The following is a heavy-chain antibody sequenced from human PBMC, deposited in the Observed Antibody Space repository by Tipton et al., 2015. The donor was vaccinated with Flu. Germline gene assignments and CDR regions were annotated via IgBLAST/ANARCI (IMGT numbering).Heavy chain of an antibody. Sequence: QLVQSGAEVKKPGASVKVSCKASGYTFTGYYMHWVRQAPGQGLEWMGRINPNSGGTNYAQKFQGRVTMTRDTSISTAYMELSRLRSDDTAVYYWARVMIADQYYYYGMDVWGQGTTVTVSS. V-gene: IGHV1-2*06. J-gene: IGHJ6*02. CDR1: GYTFTGYY. D-gene: IGHD2-8*01. CDR3: ARVMIADQYYYYGMDV. CDR2: INPNSGGT.